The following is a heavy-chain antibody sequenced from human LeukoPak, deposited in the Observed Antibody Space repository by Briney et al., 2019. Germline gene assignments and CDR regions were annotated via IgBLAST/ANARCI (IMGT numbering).Heavy chain of an antibody. CDR1: GYTSATKG. CDR3: ATGIAARPPSRYYYYMDV. D-gene: IGHD6-6*01. CDR2: TRAYNGNT. J-gene: IGHJ6*03. Sequence: ASVKLSCNVSGYTSATKGTSWERQPAGHGIEWMGWTRAYNGNTNYAQKLQGRVTMTTDTSTSTAYMELRSLRSDDTAVYYCATGIAARPPSRYYYYMDVWGKGTTVTVSS. V-gene: IGHV1-18*01.